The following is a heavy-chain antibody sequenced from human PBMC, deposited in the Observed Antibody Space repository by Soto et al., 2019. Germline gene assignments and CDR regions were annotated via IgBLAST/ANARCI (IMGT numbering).Heavy chain of an antibody. CDR3: ARDMGKYGNPDY. D-gene: IGHD3-10*01. CDR1: GFTFSSYA. V-gene: IGHV3-30-3*01. CDR2: ISNDDSNK. J-gene: IGHJ4*02. Sequence: QVQLVDSGGGVVQPGRSLRLSCAASGFTFSSYAMHWVRQAPGKGLEWVAVISNDDSNKYYADSVKGRFTISRDNSKNPLYLQMNSLRAEDTAVYYCARDMGKYGNPDYWGQGTLVTVSS.